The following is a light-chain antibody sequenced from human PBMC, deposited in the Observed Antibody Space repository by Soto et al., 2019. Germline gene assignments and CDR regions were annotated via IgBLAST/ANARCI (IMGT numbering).Light chain of an antibody. CDR1: QSVSSSY. Sequence: IVFTLSPGTLSLSPGERATLSCRASQSVSSSYLAWYQQKPGQAPSLLIYGASNRATGIPDRFSGSGSGTDFTLTISRLGPEDFAVYYCQQYVSSPWTFGQGTKVDIK. CDR3: QQYVSSPWT. CDR2: GAS. J-gene: IGKJ1*01. V-gene: IGKV3-20*01.